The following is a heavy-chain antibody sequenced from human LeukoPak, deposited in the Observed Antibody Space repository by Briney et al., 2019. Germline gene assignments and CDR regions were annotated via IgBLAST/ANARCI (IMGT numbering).Heavy chain of an antibody. D-gene: IGHD3-10*01. J-gene: IGHJ6*03. CDR1: GGSIGSSSYY. CDR3: ARGRSYYYYYYYMDV. CDR2: IYYSGST. Sequence: SETLSLTCTVSGGSIGSSSYYWGWIRQPPGKGLEWIGSIYYSGSTYYNPSLKSRVTISVDTSKNQFSLKLSSVTAADTAVYYCARGRSYYYYYYYMDVWGKGTTVTVSS. V-gene: IGHV4-39*07.